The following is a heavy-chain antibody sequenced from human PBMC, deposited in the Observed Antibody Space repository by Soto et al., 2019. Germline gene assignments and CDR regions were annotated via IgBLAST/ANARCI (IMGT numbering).Heavy chain of an antibody. CDR3: ARIEFIAATGALGAFDI. D-gene: IGHD6-13*01. V-gene: IGHV3-7*05. CDR1: GFTFSNYW. Sequence: EVQLVESGGGLVQPGGSLRLSCAASGFTFSNYWMSWVRQAPGKGLEWVATIKQVGSQKYYVDSVNGRFTISRDNAKKSLSLQMDSQRAEDTAVYYCARIEFIAATGALGAFDIWGQGTMVTVSS. J-gene: IGHJ3*02. CDR2: IKQVGSQK.